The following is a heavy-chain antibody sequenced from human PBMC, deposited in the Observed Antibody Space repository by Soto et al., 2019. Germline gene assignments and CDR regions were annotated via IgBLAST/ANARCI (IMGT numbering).Heavy chain of an antibody. V-gene: IGHV4-59*01. CDR1: GGSISSYY. J-gene: IGHJ4*02. CDR2: IYYSGST. Sequence: SETLSLTCTVSGGSISSYYWSWIRQPPGKGLEWIGYIYYSGSTNYNPSLKSRVTISVDTSKYQFSLKLSSVTAADTAVYYCARGSSGWYLFDYWGQGTLVTVSS. CDR3: ARGSSGWYLFDY. D-gene: IGHD6-19*01.